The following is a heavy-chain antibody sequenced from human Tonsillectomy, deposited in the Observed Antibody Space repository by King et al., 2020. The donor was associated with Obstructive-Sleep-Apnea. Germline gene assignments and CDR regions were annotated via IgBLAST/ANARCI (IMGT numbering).Heavy chain of an antibody. CDR3: ATISSGYYYGVVY. CDR1: GGSISSSGYY. CDR2: IYYSGST. V-gene: IGHV4-39*07. Sequence: QLQESGPGLVKPSETLSLTCTVSGGSISSSGYYWGWIRQPPGKGLEWIGSIYYSGSTYYNPSLKSRVTISVDTSKNQFSLKLSSVTAADTAVYYCATISSGYYYGVVYWGKGTLVTISS. D-gene: IGHD3-22*01. J-gene: IGHJ4*02.